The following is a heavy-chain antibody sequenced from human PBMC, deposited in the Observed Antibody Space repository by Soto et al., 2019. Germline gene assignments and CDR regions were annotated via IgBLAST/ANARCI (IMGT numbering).Heavy chain of an antibody. CDR1: GYSFTNFG. J-gene: IGHJ4*02. D-gene: IGHD6-25*01. Sequence: QVQLTQSGAEVKKPGASVRVSCKTSGYSFTNFGINWVRLAPGQGLEWMGWINPYNAKTTSAQRLQGRVSMTTDTPTSAAYGELRSLRSDDKAVYYCASASGPVDFDAWGQGTLVTVSS. CDR2: INPYNAKT. CDR3: ASASGPVDFDA. V-gene: IGHV1-18*01.